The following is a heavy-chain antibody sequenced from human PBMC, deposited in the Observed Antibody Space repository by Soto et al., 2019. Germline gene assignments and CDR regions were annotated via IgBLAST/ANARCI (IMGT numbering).Heavy chain of an antibody. CDR2: ISYDGSNK. CDR3: AKDRIAVAGTVVYYYYGMDV. CDR1: GFTFSSYG. D-gene: IGHD6-19*01. J-gene: IGHJ6*02. V-gene: IGHV3-30*18. Sequence: GGSLRLSCAASGFTFSSYGMHWVRQAPGKGLEWVAVISYDGSNKYYADSVKGRFTISRDNSKNTLYLQMNSLRAEDTAVYYCAKDRIAVAGTVVYYYYGMDVWGQGTTVTVSS.